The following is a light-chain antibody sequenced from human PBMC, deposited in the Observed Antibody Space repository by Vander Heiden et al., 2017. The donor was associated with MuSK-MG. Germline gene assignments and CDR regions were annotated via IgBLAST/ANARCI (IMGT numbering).Light chain of an antibody. CDR3: QVGDSGSVL. CDR2: DDS. CDR1: NSGSKT. J-gene: IGLJ2*01. V-gene: IGLV3-21*02. Sequence: SYVLPQPPSVSVAPGQTARITCGGDNSGSKTVHWYQQKPGQAPVLVVYDDSDRPSGIPERFSGSNSGNTATLTISRVEAGDEDDYYCQVGDSGSVLFGGGTKLTVL.